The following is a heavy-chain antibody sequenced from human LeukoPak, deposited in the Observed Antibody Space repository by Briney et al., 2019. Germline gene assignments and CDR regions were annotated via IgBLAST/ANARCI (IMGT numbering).Heavy chain of an antibody. J-gene: IGHJ4*02. CDR3: AKDSILDH. Sequence: GGSLRLSCAASGFTFRRYWMSWVRQAPGKGLEWVANIKQDGSEKYYVDSVKGRFTISRDDSKKTVYLQMNSLRPEDTALYYCAKDSILDHWGQGTLVTVSS. CDR2: IKQDGSEK. V-gene: IGHV3-7*01. CDR1: GFTFRRYW.